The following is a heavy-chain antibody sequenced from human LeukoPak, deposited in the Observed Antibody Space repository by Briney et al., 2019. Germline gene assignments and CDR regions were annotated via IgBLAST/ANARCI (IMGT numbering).Heavy chain of an antibody. Sequence: SQTLSLTCVISGDSVSSISVAWNWIRQSPSRGLEWLGRTYYRSKWYYEYAVSVKSRINISPDTSKNQFSLHLTSVTPEDTAVYYCSLARAEYHYGMDAWGQGTTVTVSS. CDR3: SLARAEYHYGMDA. J-gene: IGHJ6*02. CDR2: TYYRSKWYY. CDR1: GDSVSSISVA. V-gene: IGHV6-1*01.